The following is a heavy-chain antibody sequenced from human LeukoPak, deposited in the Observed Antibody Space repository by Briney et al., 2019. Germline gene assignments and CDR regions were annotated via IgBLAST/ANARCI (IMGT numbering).Heavy chain of an antibody. V-gene: IGHV4-59*01. Sequence: SETLSLTCTVSGGSISTCYWSWIRQPPGKGLEWIGYIYYSGSTNYSPSLQSRVTISVDTSRNQFSLRLSSVTAADTAMYYCARSGTKTNGFDYWGQGTLVTVSS. CDR3: ARSGTKTNGFDY. CDR1: GGSISTCY. D-gene: IGHD2-8*01. CDR2: IYYSGST. J-gene: IGHJ4*02.